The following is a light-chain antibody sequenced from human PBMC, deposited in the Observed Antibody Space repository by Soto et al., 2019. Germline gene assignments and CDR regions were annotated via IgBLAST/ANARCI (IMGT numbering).Light chain of an antibody. V-gene: IGKV1-5*03. CDR2: EAP. CDR1: QSISSW. J-gene: IGKJ1*01. Sequence: DIQMTQSPSTLSASVGDRVTITCRASQSISSWLAWYQQKPGKAPKLLIYEAPSLESGVPSRISGSGSGTEFTLTISSLQPDDFATYYCQQYNSYPWTFGQGTKVEIK. CDR3: QQYNSYPWT.